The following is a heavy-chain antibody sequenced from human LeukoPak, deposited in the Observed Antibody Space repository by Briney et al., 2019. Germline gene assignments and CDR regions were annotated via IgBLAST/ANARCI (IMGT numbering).Heavy chain of an antibody. CDR3: ARRAGAYSHPYDY. J-gene: IGHJ4*02. V-gene: IGHV3-53*01. Sequence: GGSLRLYCTGSGFTVSSNSMSWVRQAPGKGLEWVSFIYSDNTHYSDSVKGRFTISRDNSKNTLYLQMNSLRAEDTAVYYCARRAGAYSHPYDYWGQGTLVTVSS. CDR2: IYSDNT. CDR1: GFTVSSNS. D-gene: IGHD4/OR15-4a*01.